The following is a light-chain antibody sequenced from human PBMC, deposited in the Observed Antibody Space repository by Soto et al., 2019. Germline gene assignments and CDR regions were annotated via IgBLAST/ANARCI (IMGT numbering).Light chain of an antibody. CDR2: DND. J-gene: IGLJ2*01. Sequence: QSVLTQPPSVSAAPGQKVTISCSGSSSNIGNNYVSWYQQFPEAAPKLLIYDNDKRPSGIPDRFSGSKSGTSATLGITGLQTVDEADYYCATWDRSQRAGVFGGGTKLTVI. CDR1: SSNIGNNY. CDR3: ATWDRSQRAGV. V-gene: IGLV1-51*01.